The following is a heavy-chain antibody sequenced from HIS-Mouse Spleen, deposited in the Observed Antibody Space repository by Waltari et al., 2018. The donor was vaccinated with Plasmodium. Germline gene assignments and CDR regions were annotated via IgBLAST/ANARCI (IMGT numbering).Heavy chain of an antibody. CDR2: IYYSGST. Sequence: QLQLQESGPGLVTPSETLSLICTVSGGSISSSSYDWGWIRQPPGKGLEWIGSIYYSGSTYYNPSLKSRVTISVDTSKNQFSLKLSSVTAADTAVYYCARRGGSYYYFDYWGQGTLVTVSS. J-gene: IGHJ4*02. CDR3: ARRGGSYYYFDY. CDR1: GGSISSSSYD. D-gene: IGHD1-26*01. V-gene: IGHV4-39*01.